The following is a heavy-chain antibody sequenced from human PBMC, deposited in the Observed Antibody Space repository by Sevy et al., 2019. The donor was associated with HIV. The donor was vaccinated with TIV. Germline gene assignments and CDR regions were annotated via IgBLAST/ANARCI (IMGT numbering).Heavy chain of an antibody. V-gene: IGHV4-39*01. CDR1: GGSISSSSYY. D-gene: IGHD3-10*01. J-gene: IGHJ3*02. Sequence: SETLSLTCTVSGGSISSSSYYWGWIRQPPGKGLEWIGSIYYSGSTYYNPSLKSRVTISVDTSKNQFSLKLSSVTAAETAGDYFARPLRGYFYGSGRYEGDDAFDIWGQGTMVTVSS. CDR2: IYYSGST. CDR3: ARPLRGYFYGSGRYEGDDAFDI.